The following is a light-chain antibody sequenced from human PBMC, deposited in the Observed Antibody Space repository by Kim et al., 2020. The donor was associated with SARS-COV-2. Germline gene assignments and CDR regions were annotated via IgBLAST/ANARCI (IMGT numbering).Light chain of an antibody. CDR3: GSYAGDSPLYV. J-gene: IGLJ1*01. CDR2: DVS. Sequence: QSALTQPASVSGSPGQSITISCSGTSSDVGGYNYVSWYQQHPGKAPNLMFYDVSKRPSGVSSRFSGSKSANTASLTIAGLQAEDEADYYCGSYAGDSPLYVFGTGTKVTVL. CDR1: SSDVGGYNY. V-gene: IGLV2-14*01.